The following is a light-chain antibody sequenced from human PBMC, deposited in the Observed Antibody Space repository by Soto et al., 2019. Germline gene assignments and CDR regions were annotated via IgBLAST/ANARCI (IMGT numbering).Light chain of an antibody. CDR3: GTWDSSLSSGGV. CDR1: NSNIGNNH. Sequence: QSVLTQPPSVSAAPGQRVTISCSGANSNIGNNHVSWYQQLPGAAPKLLIYDNDYRPSGISHRFSGSKSGTSATLAITGLQTGDEAVYYCGTWDSSLSSGGVFGGGTQLTVL. J-gene: IGLJ7*01. CDR2: DND. V-gene: IGLV1-51*01.